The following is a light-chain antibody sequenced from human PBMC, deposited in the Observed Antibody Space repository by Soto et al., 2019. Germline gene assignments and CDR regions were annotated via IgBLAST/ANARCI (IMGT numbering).Light chain of an antibody. CDR3: GSYAGSKNWGV. CDR1: SSDIGGYSY. J-gene: IGLJ3*02. CDR2: EVT. Sequence: QSALTQPPSASGSPGQSVTISCTGTSSDIGGYSYVAWYQQHPGKAPKLIIYEVTKLPSGVPDRFSGSKSGNSASLTVFGLQAEDEAVYYCGSYAGSKNWGVFGGGTKLTVL. V-gene: IGLV2-8*01.